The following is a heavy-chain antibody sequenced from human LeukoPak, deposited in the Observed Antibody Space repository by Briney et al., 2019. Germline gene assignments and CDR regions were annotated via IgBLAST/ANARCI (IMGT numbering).Heavy chain of an antibody. V-gene: IGHV1-46*01. D-gene: IGHD2-15*01. Sequence: ASVKVSCKASGYTFTGNYIHWVRQAPGQGLEWMGMIYPRDGSTSYAQKFQGRVTVTRSTSMTTAYMELSSLRSEDTAVYYCARQSLDGGSCYDYWGQGTPVTISS. J-gene: IGHJ4*02. CDR1: GYTFTGNY. CDR3: ARQSLDGGSCYDY. CDR2: IYPRDGST.